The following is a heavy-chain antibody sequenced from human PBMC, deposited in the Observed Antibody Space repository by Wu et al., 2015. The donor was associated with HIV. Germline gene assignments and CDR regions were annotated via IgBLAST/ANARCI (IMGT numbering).Heavy chain of an antibody. Sequence: QVQLIQSGAEVKKPGASVKVSCKVSGYILSKISMHWVRQAPGKGLEWMGGFSPKDGETIYAQKFQGRVTIIEDTSTSTVYMELSSLRSVDTAVYFCANRNRIGNMEAFDIWGQGTKVIVSS. J-gene: IGHJ3*02. CDR1: GYILSKIS. D-gene: IGHD1-1*01. CDR2: FSPKDGET. V-gene: IGHV1-24*01. CDR3: ANRNRIGNMEAFDI.